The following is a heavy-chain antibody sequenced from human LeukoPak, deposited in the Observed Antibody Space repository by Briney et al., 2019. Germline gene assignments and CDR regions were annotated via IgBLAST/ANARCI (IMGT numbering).Heavy chain of an antibody. Sequence: GASVKLSCKASGGTFSSYAISWVRQAPGQGLEWMGRIIPILGIANYAQKFQGRVTITADKSTSTAYMELNSLRAEDTAVYYCEILVRGVHYYYYYGMDVWGQGTTVTVSS. CDR2: IIPILGIA. V-gene: IGHV1-69*04. J-gene: IGHJ6*02. CDR3: EILVRGVHYYYYYGMDV. CDR1: GGTFSSYA. D-gene: IGHD3-10*01.